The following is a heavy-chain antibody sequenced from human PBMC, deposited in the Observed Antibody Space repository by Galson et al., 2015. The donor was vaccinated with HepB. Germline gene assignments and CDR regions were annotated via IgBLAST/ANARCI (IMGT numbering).Heavy chain of an antibody. CDR1: GYTFTSLR. J-gene: IGHJ4*02. D-gene: IGHD3-10*01. CDR3: ARESPTGSDIDY. Sequence: SVKVSCKASGYTFTSLRLHWVRQAPGQGLDWMGVVNPNGRTSSYAQKFQGRVTMTRDTSTSTVYMQLSSLRSEDTAVYYCARESPTGSDIDYWGQGTLVTVSS. CDR2: VNPNGRTS. V-gene: IGHV1-46*01.